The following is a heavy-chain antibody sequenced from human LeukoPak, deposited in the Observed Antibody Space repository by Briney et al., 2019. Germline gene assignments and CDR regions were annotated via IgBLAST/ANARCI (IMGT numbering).Heavy chain of an antibody. CDR1: GYTLTSYG. J-gene: IGHJ4*02. V-gene: IGHV1-18*01. D-gene: IGHD3-22*01. CDR2: ISAYSGKT. Sequence: ASVKVSCKASGYTLTSYGITWVRQAPGQGLEWMGWISAYSGKTNYAQKLQGRVTMTTDTSTSTAYMELRSLRSDDTAVYYCARRLDYYDISGYHTLDYWGQGTLVTVSS. CDR3: ARRLDYYDISGYHTLDY.